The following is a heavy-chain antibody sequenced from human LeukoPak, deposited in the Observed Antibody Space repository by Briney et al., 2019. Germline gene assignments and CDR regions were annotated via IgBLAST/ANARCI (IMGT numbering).Heavy chain of an antibody. CDR2: ITSGGTTI. CDR1: GFTFRTYN. CDR3: ARDYSTVTTFFDY. J-gene: IGHJ4*02. D-gene: IGHD4-17*01. V-gene: IGHV3-48*01. Sequence: GGSLRLSCAASGFTFRTYNMNWVRQAPGKGLEWVSYITSGGTTIYYADSVKGRFTISRDNAKNSLYLQMNSLRAEDTAVYYCARDYSTVTTFFDYWGQGTLVTVSS.